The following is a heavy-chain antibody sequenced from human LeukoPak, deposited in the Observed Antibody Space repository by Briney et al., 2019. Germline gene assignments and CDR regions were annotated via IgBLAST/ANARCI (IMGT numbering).Heavy chain of an antibody. J-gene: IGHJ4*02. CDR1: GFTFSNYS. D-gene: IGHD3-9*01. CDR2: IGTTGSYI. V-gene: IGHV3-21*01. Sequence: GGSLRLSCAASGFTFSNYSMNWVRQAPGKGLEWVSSIGTTGSYIFYADSVKGRFTISRDNAKNTLYLQMNSLRAEDTAVYYCAREEYDILTDYDYWGQGILVTVSS. CDR3: AREEYDILTDYDY.